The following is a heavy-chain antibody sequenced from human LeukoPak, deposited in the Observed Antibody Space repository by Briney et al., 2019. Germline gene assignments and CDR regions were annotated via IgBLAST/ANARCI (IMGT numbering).Heavy chain of an antibody. J-gene: IGHJ4*02. D-gene: IGHD3-22*01. CDR3: ARVTGYMIEDYFDY. Sequence: SETLSLTCTVSGGSISSASYYWSWIRQPAGKGLEWIGRIYISGSTNYNPSLKSRVTISVDTSKNQFSLRLRSVTAADTAVYYCARVTGYMIEDYFDYWGQGTLVTVSS. CDR2: IYISGST. CDR1: GGSISSASYY. V-gene: IGHV4-61*02.